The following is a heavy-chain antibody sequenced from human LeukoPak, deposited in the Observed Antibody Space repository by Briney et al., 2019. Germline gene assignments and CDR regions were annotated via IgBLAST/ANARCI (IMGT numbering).Heavy chain of an antibody. CDR1: GGTFSSYA. CDR3: ARQYSSGWGASYFDY. J-gene: IGHJ4*02. V-gene: IGHV7-4-1*02. D-gene: IGHD6-19*01. CDR2: INTNAGNP. Sequence: ASVKVSCKASGGTFSSYAIGWVRQAPGQGLEWMGWINTNAGNPTYAQGFTGRFVFSLDTSVSTAYLQISSLKAEDTAVYYCARQYSSGWGASYFDYWGQGTLVTVSS.